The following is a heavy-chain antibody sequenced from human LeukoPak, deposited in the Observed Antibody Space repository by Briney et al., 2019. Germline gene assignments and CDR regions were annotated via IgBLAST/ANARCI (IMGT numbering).Heavy chain of an antibody. D-gene: IGHD6-13*01. CDR2: ISSSSSYT. CDR1: GFTFSDYY. J-gene: IGHJ4*02. CDR3: ASSPPPLAAAGTIFDY. Sequence: PGGSLRLSCAASGFTFSDYYMSWIRQAPGKGLEWVSYISSSSSYTNYADSVKGRFTISRDNAKNSLYLQMNSLRAEDTAVYYCASSPPPLAAAGTIFDYWGQGTLVTVSS. V-gene: IGHV3-11*03.